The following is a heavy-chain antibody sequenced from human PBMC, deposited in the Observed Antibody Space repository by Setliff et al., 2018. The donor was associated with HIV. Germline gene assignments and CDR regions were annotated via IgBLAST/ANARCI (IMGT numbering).Heavy chain of an antibody. Sequence: SQTLSLTCAISGDSVSSDSAAWNWIRQSPSRGLEWLARTYYRSKCYTDYAGSVKSRITINPDTSRNQFSLQLSSVIPDDSAVYFCARGGITAYYFDHWAQGTLVTVSS. D-gene: IGHD5-18*01. CDR3: ARGGITAYYFDH. J-gene: IGHJ4*02. V-gene: IGHV6-1*01. CDR2: TYYRSKCYT. CDR1: GDSVSSDSAA.